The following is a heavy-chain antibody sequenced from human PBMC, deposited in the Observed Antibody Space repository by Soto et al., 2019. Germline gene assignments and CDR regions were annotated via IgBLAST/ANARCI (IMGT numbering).Heavy chain of an antibody. CDR2: ISAYNGNT. CDR3: ARDPVMQWLPRGNYYYYYGMDV. Sequence: ASVKVSCKASGYNFTSYGISWVRQAPGQGLERMGWISAYNGNTNYAQKFQGRVTMTRDTSTSTVYMELSSLRSEDTAVYYCARDPVMQWLPRGNYYYYYGMDVWGQGTTVTVSS. CDR1: GYNFTSYG. D-gene: IGHD6-19*01. J-gene: IGHJ6*02. V-gene: IGHV1-18*01.